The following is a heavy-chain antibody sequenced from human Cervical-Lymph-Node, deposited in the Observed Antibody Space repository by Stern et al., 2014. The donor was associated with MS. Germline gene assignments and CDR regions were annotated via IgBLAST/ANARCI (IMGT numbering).Heavy chain of an antibody. J-gene: IGHJ4*02. CDR2: TSVYTVST. CDR1: GYTFTRYG. D-gene: IGHD4-23*01. Sequence: QVQLVQSGNEMKRPGSSVRISCKVGGYTFTRYGLTWVRQAPGQGLEWVGWTSVYTVSTRSGQKFQGRVYMTSDTSTATAYLELRSLTSDDTAIYYCARTLTYYGGLDYWGQGTLVTVSS. V-gene: IGHV1-18*01. CDR3: ARTLTYYGGLDY.